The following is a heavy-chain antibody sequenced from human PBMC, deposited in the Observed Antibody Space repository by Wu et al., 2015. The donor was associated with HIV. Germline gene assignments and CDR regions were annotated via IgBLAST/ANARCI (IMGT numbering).Heavy chain of an antibody. Sequence: QVQLVQSGAEVKKPGASVKVSCKASGYTFTSYYMHWVRQAPGQGLEWMGIINPSGGSTSYAQKFQGRVTMTRDTSTSTVYMELSSLRSEDTAVYYCARGDIVVVPAAISGSFDYVGQGTLVTVSS. J-gene: IGHJ4*02. CDR1: GYTFTSYY. CDR2: INPSGGST. D-gene: IGHD2-2*02. CDR3: ARGDIVVVPAAISGSFDY. V-gene: IGHV1-46*03.